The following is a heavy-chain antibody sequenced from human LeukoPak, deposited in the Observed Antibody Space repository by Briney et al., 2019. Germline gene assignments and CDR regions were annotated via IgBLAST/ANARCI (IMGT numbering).Heavy chain of an antibody. D-gene: IGHD5-12*01. Sequence: GGSLRLSYAASGFTFSSYSMNWVRQAPGKGLEWVSSISSSSSYIYYADSVKGRFTISRDNAKNSLYLQMNSLRAEDTAVYYCARDRGEYSGYDWDYYYYGMDVWGQGTTVTVSS. CDR3: ARDRGEYSGYDWDYYYYGMDV. V-gene: IGHV3-21*01. CDR1: GFTFSSYS. CDR2: ISSSSSYI. J-gene: IGHJ6*02.